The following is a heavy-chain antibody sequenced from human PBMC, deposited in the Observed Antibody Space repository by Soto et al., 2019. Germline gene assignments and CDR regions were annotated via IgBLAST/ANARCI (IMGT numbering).Heavy chain of an antibody. Sequence: PGGSLRLSCAASGFTFRRYAMHWVRQAPGKGLEWVAVISYDGSNKYYADSVKGRFTISRDNSKNTLYLQMNSLRAEDTAVYYCARNDYGDYYFDYWGQGTLVTVSS. J-gene: IGHJ4*02. V-gene: IGHV3-30-3*01. D-gene: IGHD4-17*01. CDR1: GFTFRRYA. CDR2: ISYDGSNK. CDR3: ARNDYGDYYFDY.